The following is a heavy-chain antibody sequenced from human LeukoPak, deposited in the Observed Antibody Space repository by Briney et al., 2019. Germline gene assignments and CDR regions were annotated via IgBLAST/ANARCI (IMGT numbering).Heavy chain of an antibody. J-gene: IGHJ3*02. D-gene: IGHD6-19*01. V-gene: IGHV3-21*01. CDR3: ARDPGIAVAGIPSPAFNI. CDR2: ISSSSSYI. CDR1: GFTFHFYS. Sequence: GGSLRLSCAASGFTFHFYSMTWVRQAPGKGLEWVSSISSSSSYIYYADSVKGRFTISRDNAKSSLYLQMNSLRAEDTAVYYCARDPGIAVAGIPSPAFNIWGQGTMLTVSS.